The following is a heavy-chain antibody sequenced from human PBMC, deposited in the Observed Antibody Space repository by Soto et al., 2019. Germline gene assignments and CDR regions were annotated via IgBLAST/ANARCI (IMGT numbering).Heavy chain of an antibody. CDR3: ANTQERRYYYYGMDV. J-gene: IGHJ6*02. CDR1: GFNFRNYA. V-gene: IGHV3-23*01. Sequence: PVASLRRSSESSGFNFRNYALNTVRLAPGKGLEWVSAISGSGGSTYYAYSVKGRFTISRDNSKITLYLQMNSLRAEDTAVYYCANTQERRYYYYGMDVWGQGT. CDR2: ISGSGGST. D-gene: IGHD1-26*01.